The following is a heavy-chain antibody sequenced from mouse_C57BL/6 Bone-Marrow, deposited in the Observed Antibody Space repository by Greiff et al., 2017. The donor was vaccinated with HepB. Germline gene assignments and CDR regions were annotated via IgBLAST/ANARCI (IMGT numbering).Heavy chain of an antibody. CDR2: IRSKSNNYAT. J-gene: IGHJ3*01. Sequence: EVQGVESGGGLVQPKGSLKLSCAASGFSFNTYAMNWVRQAPGKGLEWVARIRSKSNNYATYYADSVKDRFTISRDDSESMLYLQMNNLKTEDTAMYYCVNLNCEGFAYWGQGTLVTVSA. CDR3: VNLNCEGFAY. CDR1: GFSFNTYA. V-gene: IGHV10-1*01. D-gene: IGHD4-1*01.